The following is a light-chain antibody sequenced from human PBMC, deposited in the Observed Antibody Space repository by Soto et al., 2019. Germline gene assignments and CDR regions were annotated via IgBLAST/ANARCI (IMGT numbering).Light chain of an antibody. V-gene: IGKV4-1*01. CDR2: WAS. J-gene: IGKJ1*01. Sequence: DIVMTQSPDSLAVSLGERATINCKSSQNILYSSNNKNYLAWYQQRPGQPPKLLIYWASTRESGVPDRFSGSGSGTDFPLTISSLQAEDVAVYHCQQYYTSPTWTFGQGTKVEIK. CDR1: QNILYSSNNKNY. CDR3: QQYYTSPTWT.